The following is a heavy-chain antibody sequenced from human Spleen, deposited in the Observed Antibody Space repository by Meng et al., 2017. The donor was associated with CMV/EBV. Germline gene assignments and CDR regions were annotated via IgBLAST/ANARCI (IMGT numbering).Heavy chain of an antibody. D-gene: IGHD6-19*01. CDR3: ARDRGSGWYYFDY. Sequence: SETLSLTCAVYGPGGSNRNYYWNWIRQPPGKGLEWIGEVNHDGTKNYNPSLKSRVSISVDTSKNQFSLKLTSVTAADAAMYYCARDRGSGWYYFDYWGQGTLVTVSS. V-gene: IGHV4-34*01. J-gene: IGHJ4*02. CDR2: VNHDGTK. CDR1: GPGGSNRNYY.